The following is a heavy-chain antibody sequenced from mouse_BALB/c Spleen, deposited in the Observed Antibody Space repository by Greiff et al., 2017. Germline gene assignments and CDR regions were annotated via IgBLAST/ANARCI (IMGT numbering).Heavy chain of an antibody. CDR3: ARRNASWYIDV. CDR2: IRNKANGYTT. CDR1: GFTFTDYY. V-gene: IGHV7-3*02. J-gene: IGHJ1*01. D-gene: IGHD6-1*01. Sequence: EVQLVESGGGLVQPGGSLRLSCATSGFTFTDYYMSWVRQPPGKALEWLGFIRNKANGYTTEYSASVKGRFTISRDNSQSILYLQMNTLRAEDSATYYCARRNASWYIDVWGAGTTVTVSS.